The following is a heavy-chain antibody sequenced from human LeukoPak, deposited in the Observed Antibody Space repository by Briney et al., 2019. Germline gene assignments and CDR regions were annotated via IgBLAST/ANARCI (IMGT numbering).Heavy chain of an antibody. D-gene: IGHD6-13*01. CDR3: ARGPRIAAGDTVDY. CDR1: GGSFSGYY. V-gene: IGHV4-34*01. CDR2: INHSGST. J-gene: IGHJ4*02. Sequence: PSETLSLTCAVYGGSFSGYYWSWIRQPPGKGLEWIGEINHSGSTNYNPSLKSRVTMSVDTSKNQFSLKLSSVTAADTAVYYCARGPRIAAGDTVDYWGQGTLVTVSS.